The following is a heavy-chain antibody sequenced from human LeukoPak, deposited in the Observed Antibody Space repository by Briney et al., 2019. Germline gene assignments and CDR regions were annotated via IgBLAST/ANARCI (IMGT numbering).Heavy chain of an antibody. D-gene: IGHD2-15*01. Sequence: QSGGSLRLSCAASGFTFSSYAMHWVRQAPGKGLEWVAVISYDGSNKYYADSVKGRFTISRDNSKNTLYLQMNSLRAEDTAVYYCARDWEKSGSSPEFDPWGQGTLVTVSS. V-gene: IGHV3-30*04. CDR2: ISYDGSNK. CDR1: GFTFSSYA. CDR3: ARDWEKSGSSPEFDP. J-gene: IGHJ5*02.